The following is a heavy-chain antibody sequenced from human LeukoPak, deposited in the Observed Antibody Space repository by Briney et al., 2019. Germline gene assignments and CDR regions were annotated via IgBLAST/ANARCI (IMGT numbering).Heavy chain of an antibody. V-gene: IGHV1-18*01. CDR1: GYTFTRYG. D-gene: IGHD3-10*01. CDR3: ARGPSKRVVRGALPYYYYYMDV. Sequence: ASVKVSCKAPGYTFTRYGMSWVRQAPGQGLEWMGWISGSNGNTNYAQKLQGRVTMTTDTSTGTAYMELRSLRSEDTAVYYCARGPSKRVVRGALPYYYYYMDVWGKGTTVTVSS. J-gene: IGHJ6*03. CDR2: ISGSNGNT.